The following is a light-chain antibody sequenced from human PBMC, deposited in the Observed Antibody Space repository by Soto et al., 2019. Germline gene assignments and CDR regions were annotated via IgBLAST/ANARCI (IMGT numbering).Light chain of an antibody. J-gene: IGKJ4*01. CDR3: QQYENLPLT. CDR2: DAS. Sequence: DIQMTQSPSSLSASVGDRVTITCQASQDITNYLNWYQQKPGKAPKILIYDASNVETGVPSRFSGSGSGTDFTFTISSLQPEDIATYYCQQYENLPLTFGGGTKVEIK. V-gene: IGKV1-33*01. CDR1: QDITNY.